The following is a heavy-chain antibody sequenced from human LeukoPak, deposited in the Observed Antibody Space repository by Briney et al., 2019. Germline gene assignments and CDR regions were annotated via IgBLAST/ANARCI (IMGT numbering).Heavy chain of an antibody. CDR1: GFTFSSYG. V-gene: IGHV3-30*18. D-gene: IGHD6-19*01. J-gene: IGHJ4*02. Sequence: GRSLRLSCAASGFTFSSYGMHWVRQTPGKGLEWVAVISYDGSNKDYADSVKGRFTISRDNSKNTLYLQMRSLRVEDTGVYYCAKDRGSSGWNYFDQWGQGTLVTVSS. CDR3: AKDRGSSGWNYFDQ. CDR2: ISYDGSNK.